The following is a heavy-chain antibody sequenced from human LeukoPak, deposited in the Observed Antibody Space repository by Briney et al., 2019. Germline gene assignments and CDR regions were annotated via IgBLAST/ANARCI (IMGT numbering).Heavy chain of an antibody. V-gene: IGHV1-69*13. CDR2: IIPIFGTA. D-gene: IGHD4-23*01. J-gene: IGHJ4*02. Sequence: SVKVSCKASGYTFTSYGISWVRQAPGQVLEWMGGIIPIFGTANYAQKFQGRVTITADESTSTAYMELSSLRSEDTAVYYCARARWPGGFDYWGQGTLVTVSS. CDR1: GYTFTSYG. CDR3: ARARWPGGFDY.